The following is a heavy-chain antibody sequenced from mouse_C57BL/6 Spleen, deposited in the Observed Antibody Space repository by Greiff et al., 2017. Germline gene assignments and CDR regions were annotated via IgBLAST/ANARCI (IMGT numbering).Heavy chain of an antibody. CDR3: VKANDDGWFAY. CDR2: IRNKANGYTT. J-gene: IGHJ3*01. V-gene: IGHV7-4*01. CDR1: GFTFTDYY. Sequence: EVNVVESGGGLVQPGASLRLSCAASGFTFTDYYMSWVRQPPGKAPEWLALIRNKANGYTTEHTASVKGRFTISRDNSQNILYLQMSTLRAEDSATYYCVKANDDGWFAYWGQGTLVTVSA. D-gene: IGHD2-4*01.